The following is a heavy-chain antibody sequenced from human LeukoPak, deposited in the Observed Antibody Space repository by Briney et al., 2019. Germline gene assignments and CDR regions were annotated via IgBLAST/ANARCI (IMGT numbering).Heavy chain of an antibody. V-gene: IGHV2-5*02. J-gene: IGHJ4*02. CDR2: IYCDDDK. CDR3: AHNAGGYSYGYPPYFDY. Sequence: SGPTLANPTQPLTLTCTFSGFSLRTSGVGVGWIRQPPGKALEWLALIYCDDDKRYSTSLKSRLSITKDTSKNQVVLTMTNMDPVDTATYYCAHNAGGYSYGYPPYFDYWGQGTLVTVSS. D-gene: IGHD5-18*01. CDR1: GFSLRTSGVG.